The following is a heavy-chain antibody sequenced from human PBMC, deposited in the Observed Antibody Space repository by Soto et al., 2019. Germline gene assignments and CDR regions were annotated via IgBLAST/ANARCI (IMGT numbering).Heavy chain of an antibody. CDR3: ARARYGDFVTWFDS. D-gene: IGHD4-17*01. J-gene: IGHJ5*01. CDR1: GAIFSSYA. Sequence: SVKVSCKASGAIFSSYAVSWVRQVPGQGFEWMGGIIPIFATPKYGQKFRDRVTITADESTSTAYMELSSLRSDDTAVYYCARARYGDFVTWFDSWGQGTPVTVSS. CDR2: IIPIFATP. V-gene: IGHV1-69*13.